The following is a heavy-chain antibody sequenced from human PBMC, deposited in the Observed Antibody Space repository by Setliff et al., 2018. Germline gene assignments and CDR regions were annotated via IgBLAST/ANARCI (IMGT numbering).Heavy chain of an antibody. CDR3: ARAVVGYNFLTY. V-gene: IGHV3-33*01. J-gene: IGHJ4*02. CDR2: IWYDGSNK. CDR1: GFTFSSYG. D-gene: IGHD5-12*01. Sequence: GGSLRLSCAASGFTFSSYGMHWVRQAPGKGLEWVAVIWYDGSNKYYADSVKGRFTISRDNSKNTLYLQMNSLRAEDTAVYYCARAVVGYNFLTYWGQGTMVTVSS.